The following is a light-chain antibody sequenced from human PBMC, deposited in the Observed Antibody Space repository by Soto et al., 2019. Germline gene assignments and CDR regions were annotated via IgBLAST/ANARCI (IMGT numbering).Light chain of an antibody. J-gene: IGLJ3*02. CDR2: EDN. V-gene: IGLV6-57*01. CDR1: SGSIASNY. CDR3: QSYDSSNQV. Sequence: NFMLTQPHSVSGSPGKTVTISCTRISGSIASNYVQWYQQRPGSSPTTVIYEDNQRPSGVPDRFSGSIDSSSNSASLTISGLETEDEADYYCQSYDSSNQVFGGGTKLTV.